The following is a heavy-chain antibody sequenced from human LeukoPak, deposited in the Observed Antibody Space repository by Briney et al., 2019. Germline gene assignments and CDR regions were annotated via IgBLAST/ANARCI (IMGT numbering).Heavy chain of an antibody. CDR3: ARAWYSSGWTGTDY. V-gene: IGHV4-59*08. CDR2: FSYIRST. CDR1: GGSISSYD. J-gene: IGHJ4*02. D-gene: IGHD6-19*01. Sequence: SETLSLTCSVPGGSISSYDWSWIRQPPGKGLEWIGYFSYIRSTNYNPSLKSRVTMSVDTSKNQLSLKLNSVTAADTAVYYCARAWYSSGWTGTDYWGQGTLVTVSS.